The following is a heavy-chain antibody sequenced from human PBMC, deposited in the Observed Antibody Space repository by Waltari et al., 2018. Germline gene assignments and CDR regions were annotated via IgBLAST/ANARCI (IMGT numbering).Heavy chain of an antibody. D-gene: IGHD2-2*01. J-gene: IGHJ4*02. V-gene: IGHV1-8*03. CDR2: MNPNSGNT. CDR3: ARGDVYFSTSWVY. CDR1: GYTFTSYD. Sequence: QVQLVQSGAEVKKPGASVKVSCKASGYTFTSYDINWVRQATGQGLEWMGWMNPNSGNTVYAQTFQGRVTLTRHTSISPAYIELRSLRSEDTAVYYCARGDVYFSTSWVYWGQGTLVTVSS.